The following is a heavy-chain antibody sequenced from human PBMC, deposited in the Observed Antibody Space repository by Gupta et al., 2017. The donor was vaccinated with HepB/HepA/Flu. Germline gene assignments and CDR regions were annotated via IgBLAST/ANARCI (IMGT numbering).Heavy chain of an antibody. J-gene: IGHJ5*02. V-gene: IGHV1-69*04. CDR3: ARDRTKRAYYYDSSGYPHWFDP. Sequence: QVQLVQSGAEVKKPGSSVKVSCKASGGTFSSYAISWVRQAPGQGLEWMGRIIPILGIANYAQKFQGRVTITADKSTSTAYMELSSLRSEDTAVYYCARDRTKRAYYYDSSGYPHWFDPWGQGTLVTVSS. CDR1: GGTFSSYA. CDR2: IIPILGIA. D-gene: IGHD3-22*01.